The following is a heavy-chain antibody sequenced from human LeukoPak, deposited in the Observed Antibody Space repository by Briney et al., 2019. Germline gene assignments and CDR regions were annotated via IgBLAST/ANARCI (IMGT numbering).Heavy chain of an antibody. D-gene: IGHD6-13*01. CDR2: INPSGGST. J-gene: IGHJ4*02. CDR3: ARYPLSYSSNWHYYFDY. CDR1: GYTFTDYY. V-gene: IGHV1-46*01. Sequence: ASVKVSCKASGYTFTDYYMHWVRQAPGQGLEWMGIINPSGGSTSHAQKFQGRVTMTTDTSTSTAYMELRSLRSDDTAVYYCARYPLSYSSNWHYYFDYWGQGTLLTVSS.